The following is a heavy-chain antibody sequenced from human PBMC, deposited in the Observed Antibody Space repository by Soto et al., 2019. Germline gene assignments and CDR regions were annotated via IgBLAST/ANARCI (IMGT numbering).Heavy chain of an antibody. J-gene: IGHJ4*02. CDR1: GFTFDDYA. CDR3: AFFSPRCGRHSRFYF. Sequence: PGGSLRLSCAASGFTFDDYAMHWVRQAPGKGLEWVSGISWNSGSIGYADSVKGRFTISRDNAKNSLYLQMNSLRDEDTAVYYCAFFSPRCGRHSRFYFWGQGSPVPGSS. D-gene: IGHD3-3*01. CDR2: ISWNSGSI. V-gene: IGHV3-9*01.